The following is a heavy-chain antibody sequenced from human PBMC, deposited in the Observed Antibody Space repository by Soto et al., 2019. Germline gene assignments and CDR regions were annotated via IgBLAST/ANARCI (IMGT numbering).Heavy chain of an antibody. Sequence: GGSLRLSCAASGFTVSSNYMSWVRQAPGKGLEWVSVIYSGGSTYYADSVKGRFTISRDNSKNTLYLQMNSLRAEDTAVYYCATPSIAAGQSGAFDIWGQGTMVTVSS. CDR2: IYSGGST. CDR3: ATPSIAAGQSGAFDI. CDR1: GFTVSSNY. D-gene: IGHD6-6*01. V-gene: IGHV3-53*01. J-gene: IGHJ3*02.